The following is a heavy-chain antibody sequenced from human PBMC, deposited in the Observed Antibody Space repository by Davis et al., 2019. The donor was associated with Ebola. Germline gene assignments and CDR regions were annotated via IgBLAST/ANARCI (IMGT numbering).Heavy chain of an antibody. J-gene: IGHJ3*02. CDR3: ARGHYGDYGSLDAFDI. D-gene: IGHD4-17*01. V-gene: IGHV3-21*01. CDR1: GFTFSSYW. CDR2: ISSSSSYI. Sequence: GGSLRLSCAASGFTFSSYWMSWVRQAPGKGLEWVSSISSSSSYIYYADSVKGRFTISRDNAKNSLYLQMNSLRAEDTAVYYCARGHYGDYGSLDAFDIWGQGTMVTVSS.